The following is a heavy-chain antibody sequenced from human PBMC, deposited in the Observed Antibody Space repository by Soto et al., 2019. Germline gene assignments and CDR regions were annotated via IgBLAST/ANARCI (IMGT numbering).Heavy chain of an antibody. J-gene: IGHJ4*02. CDR3: AKSQEIGTHFFDS. Sequence: PGGSLRLACEASVFTFGCFDMHWVRQPTGKGLEWVSSIGTAGDTYYAVSVKGRFTISRDNAKNSLSLQMNSLRAGDMAVYFCAKSQEIGTHFFDSWGQGTQVTVSS. V-gene: IGHV3-13*01. CDR1: VFTFGCFD. CDR2: IGTAGDT. D-gene: IGHD6-13*01.